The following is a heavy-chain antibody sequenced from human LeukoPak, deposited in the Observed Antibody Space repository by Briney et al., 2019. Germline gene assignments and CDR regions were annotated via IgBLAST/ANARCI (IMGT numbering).Heavy chain of an antibody. J-gene: IGHJ6*02. D-gene: IGHD6-25*01. Sequence: SETLSLTCTVSGGSISSYYWIWMPRPPGKGLEGIGYIDCSGSTNYNPALKSRVTISVDTSKTQFSLKLSSVTAEATAVYYCARHRAAYYYYGMDVWGQGTTVTVSS. CDR3: ARHRAAYYYYGMDV. CDR1: GGSISSYY. V-gene: IGHV4-59*08. CDR2: IDCSGST.